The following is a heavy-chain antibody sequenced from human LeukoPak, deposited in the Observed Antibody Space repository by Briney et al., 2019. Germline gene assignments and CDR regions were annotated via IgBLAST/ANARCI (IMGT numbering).Heavy chain of an antibody. V-gene: IGHV4-59*11. CDR1: GDSFSSHY. Sequence: SETLSLTCTVSGDSFSSHYWTWIRQPPGKGLEWIGYISYRGSTNYNPSLKSRVTISIDTSKNQFSLRLSSVTAADTAVYCARELVTVTKGFDIWGQGTMVSVSS. CDR2: ISYRGST. CDR3: ARELVTVTKGFDI. J-gene: IGHJ3*02. D-gene: IGHD4-17*01.